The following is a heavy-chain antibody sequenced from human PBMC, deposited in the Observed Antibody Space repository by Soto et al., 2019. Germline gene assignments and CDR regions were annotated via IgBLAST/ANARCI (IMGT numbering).Heavy chain of an antibody. J-gene: IGHJ4*02. V-gene: IGHV4-34*01. D-gene: IGHD5-12*01. Sequence: QVQLQQRGAGLLKPSETLSLTCAVYGGSFSGYYWSWIRQPPGKGLEWFGEINHSGSTNYNPSLKCRVTISVDTSKNQFSLKLSSVTASDTAVYYCARRRLGYAYVFDYWGQGTLVTVSS. CDR3: ARRRLGYAYVFDY. CDR2: INHSGST. CDR1: GGSFSGYY.